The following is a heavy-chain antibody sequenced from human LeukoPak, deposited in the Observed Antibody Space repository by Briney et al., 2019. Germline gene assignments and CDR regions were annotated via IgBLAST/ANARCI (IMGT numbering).Heavy chain of an antibody. CDR1: GFTFSTFA. CDR3: ATYRQVLLPFES. J-gene: IGHJ4*02. D-gene: IGHD2-8*02. Sequence: GGSLRLSCEASGFTFSTFAMIWVRQPPRKGLEWVSSIFPSGGEIHYADSVRGRFTISRDNSKSTLSLQMNSLRAEDAAIYYCATYRQVLLPFESWGQGNLVTVSS. V-gene: IGHV3-23*01. CDR2: IFPSGGEI.